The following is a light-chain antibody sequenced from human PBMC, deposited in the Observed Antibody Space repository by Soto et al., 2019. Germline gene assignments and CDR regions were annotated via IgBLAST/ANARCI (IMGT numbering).Light chain of an antibody. Sequence: IRLTQSPSSLSTSVGDSVAITCRASQSISNFLNWYQHKPGKAPDLLIYAASTLFSGAPSRFRGSGSGTDFTLTITSLQPEDFATYYCQQSYRAPYTFGQGTKVDIK. V-gene: IGKV1-39*01. CDR2: AAS. CDR1: QSISNF. CDR3: QQSYRAPYT. J-gene: IGKJ2*01.